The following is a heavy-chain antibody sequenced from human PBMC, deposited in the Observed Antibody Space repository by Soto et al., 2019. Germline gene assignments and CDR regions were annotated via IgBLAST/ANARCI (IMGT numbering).Heavy chain of an antibody. CDR3: ARLAGSSWYHYHYGMDV. V-gene: IGHV1-18*01. CDR1: GYTVTSYG. J-gene: IGHJ6*02. CDR2: ISAYNGNT. D-gene: IGHD6-13*01. Sequence: GASGKGSGKASGYTVTSYGISWVRQAPGQGLEWIGWISAYNGNTNYAQKLQGRVTMTTDTSTSTAYMELRSMRSDDTAVYYCARLAGSSWYHYHYGMDVWGQGTTVTVSS.